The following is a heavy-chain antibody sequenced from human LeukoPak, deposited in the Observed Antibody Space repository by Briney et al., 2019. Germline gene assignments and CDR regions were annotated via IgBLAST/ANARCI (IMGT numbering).Heavy chain of an antibody. CDR1: GFTFSNYW. CDR3: VSGSLQSGYNFDY. CDR2: IKYDGSAT. Sequence: AGGSLRLSCAASGFTFSNYWMHWIRQVPGKGLVWVSHIKYDGSATNYADSVKGRFTISGDNAKNTLYLQMNSLRAEDTAVYYCVSGSLQSGYNFDYWGQGALVTVSS. D-gene: IGHD3-3*01. V-gene: IGHV3-74*01. J-gene: IGHJ4*02.